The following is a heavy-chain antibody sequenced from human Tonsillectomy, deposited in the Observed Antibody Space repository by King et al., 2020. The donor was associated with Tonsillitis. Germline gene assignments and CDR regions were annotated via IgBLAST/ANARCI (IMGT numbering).Heavy chain of an antibody. J-gene: IGHJ4*02. Sequence: QLQESGPGLVKPSETLSLTCSVSGCSISSGNYWGWIRQPPGKGLEWIGSIYHSGSTYSTPSLKSRVTISVDTSKNYFSLKLSSVTAADTAVYYCARELPGDRVFDYWGQGTLVTVSS. CDR3: ARELPGDRVFDY. V-gene: IGHV4-38-2*02. CDR1: GCSISSGNY. D-gene: IGHD7-27*01. CDR2: IYHSGST.